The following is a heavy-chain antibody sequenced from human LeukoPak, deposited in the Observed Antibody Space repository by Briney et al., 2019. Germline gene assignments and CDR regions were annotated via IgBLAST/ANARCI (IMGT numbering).Heavy chain of an antibody. CDR1: GFTFSSYA. D-gene: IGHD6-13*01. Sequence: GGSLRLSCAASGFTFSSYAMSWVRQAPGKGLEWVAVISYDGSNKYYADSVKGRFTISRDNSKNTLYLQMNSLRAEDTAVYYCAKDQILSHSSSWYPYYYYGMDVWGQGTTVTVSS. CDR3: AKDQILSHSSSWYPYYYYGMDV. J-gene: IGHJ6*02. CDR2: ISYDGSNK. V-gene: IGHV3-30*18.